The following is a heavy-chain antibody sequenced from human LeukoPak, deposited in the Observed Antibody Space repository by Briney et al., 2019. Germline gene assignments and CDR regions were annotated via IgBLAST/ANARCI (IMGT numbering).Heavy chain of an antibody. CDR3: ARTGDGDY. Sequence: GGSLRLSCAASGFTFTTYGMHWVRQAPGKGLEWVAAISHDGRVEYYADSVKGRFTISRDNSKNTLYLQMNSLRAEDTAVYYCARTGDGDYWGQGTLVTVSS. J-gene: IGHJ4*02. CDR2: ISHDGRVE. CDR1: GFTFTTYG. V-gene: IGHV3-30*03. D-gene: IGHD3-16*01.